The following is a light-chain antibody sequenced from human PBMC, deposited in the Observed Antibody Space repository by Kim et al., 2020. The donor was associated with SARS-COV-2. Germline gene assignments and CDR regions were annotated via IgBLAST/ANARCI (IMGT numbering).Light chain of an antibody. CDR1: ESVGSN. CDR3: QQYHKWTPLT. J-gene: IGKJ4*01. V-gene: IGKV3-15*01. CDR2: AAS. Sequence: EILMAQSPVTLSVSPGERATLSCRASESVGSNLAWYQQKPGQAPRLVIYAASTRATGIPARFSGSGSGTEFTLTISNLQSEDFAVYYCQQYHKWTPLTFGGGTKVDIK.